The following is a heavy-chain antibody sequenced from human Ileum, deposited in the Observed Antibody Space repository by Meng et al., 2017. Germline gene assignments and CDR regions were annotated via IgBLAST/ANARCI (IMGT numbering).Heavy chain of an antibody. CDR2: IFQSGRT. Sequence: HVPRQVSGLRPAKPSVTLPLTCAVSCTWGIWVRPPPGKGLEWIGEIFQSGRTNYNPSLKSRVTISIDKSKSQISLQLSAVTAADTAVYSCATSNDRDVYYLGYWGQGTLVTVSS. CDR3: ATSNDRDVYYLGY. D-gene: IGHD3-22*01. V-gene: IGHV4-4*02. CDR1: CTW. J-gene: IGHJ4*02.